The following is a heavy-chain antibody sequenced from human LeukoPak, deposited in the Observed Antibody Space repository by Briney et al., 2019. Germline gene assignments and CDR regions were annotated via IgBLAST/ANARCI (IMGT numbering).Heavy chain of an antibody. Sequence: SETLSLTCAVYGGSFSGYYWSWIRQPPGKGLEWMGEINHSGSTNYNPSLKGRVTISVDTSKNQFSLKLSSVTAADTAVYYCARGDYYDILTGYRGLDYWGQRTLVTVSS. V-gene: IGHV4-34*01. CDR1: GGSFSGYY. D-gene: IGHD3-9*01. CDR3: ARGDYYDILTGYRGLDY. CDR2: INHSGST. J-gene: IGHJ4*02.